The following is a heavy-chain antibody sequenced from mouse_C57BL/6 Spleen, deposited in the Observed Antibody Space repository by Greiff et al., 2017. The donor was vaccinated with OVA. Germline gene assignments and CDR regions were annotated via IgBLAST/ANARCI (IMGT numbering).Heavy chain of an antibody. CDR2: ISYSGST. CDR3: ARDGDYSKTFAY. CDR1: GYSITSGYD. Sequence: VQLKESGPGMVKPSQSLSLTCTVTGYSITSGYDWHWIRHFPGNKLEWMGYISYSGSTNYNPSLKSRISITHDTSKNHFFLKLNSVTTEDTATYYCARDGDYSKTFAYWGQGTLVTVSA. J-gene: IGHJ3*01. V-gene: IGHV3-1*01. D-gene: IGHD2-5*01.